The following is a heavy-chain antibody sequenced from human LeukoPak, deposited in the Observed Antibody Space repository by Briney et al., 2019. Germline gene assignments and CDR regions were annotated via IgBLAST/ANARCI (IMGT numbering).Heavy chain of an antibody. CDR1: GYTFTSYY. D-gene: IGHD3-22*01. CDR2: INPSGGGT. Sequence: ASVKVSCKASGYTFTSYYMRWVRQAPGQGLEWMGIINPSGGGTSYAQKFQGRVTMTRDTSTSTVYMELSSLRSEDTAVYYCARGAGYYDSSGYHFDYWGQGTLVTVSS. V-gene: IGHV1-46*01. CDR3: ARGAGYYDSSGYHFDY. J-gene: IGHJ4*02.